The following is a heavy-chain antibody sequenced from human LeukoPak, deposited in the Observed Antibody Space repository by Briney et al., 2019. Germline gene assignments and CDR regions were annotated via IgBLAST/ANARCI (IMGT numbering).Heavy chain of an antibody. V-gene: IGHV3-74*03. CDR1: GFTFSLYA. J-gene: IGHJ4*02. Sequence: PGGSLRLSCAASGFTFSLYAMSWVRQAPGKGLVWVARISPDGSSALSADSVRGRFTISRDNADNTLYLQLNSLRAEDTAVYYCARVSFCPRCHFDYWGQGTLVTVSS. CDR3: ARVSFCPRCHFDY. CDR2: ISPDGSSA. D-gene: IGHD2/OR15-2a*01.